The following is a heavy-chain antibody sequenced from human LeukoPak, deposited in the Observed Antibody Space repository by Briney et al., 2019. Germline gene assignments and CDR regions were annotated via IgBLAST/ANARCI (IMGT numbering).Heavy chain of an antibody. Sequence: PGGSLRLSCAASGFTFSSCAMSWVRQAPGKGLEWVANIKQDGSEKYYVDSVKGRFTISRDNAKNSLYLQMKSLRAEDTAVYYCARPLRYYDSSGYSDWGQGTLVTVSS. J-gene: IGHJ4*02. CDR3: ARPLRYYDSSGYSD. CDR1: GFTFSSCA. D-gene: IGHD3-22*01. V-gene: IGHV3-7*01. CDR2: IKQDGSEK.